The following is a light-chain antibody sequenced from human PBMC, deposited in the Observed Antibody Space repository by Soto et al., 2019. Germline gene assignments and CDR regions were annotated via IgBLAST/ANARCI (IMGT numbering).Light chain of an antibody. CDR1: QAVSHY. Sequence: DIQMTQSPSSLSASVGDRVTTTCRSIQAVSHYLAWYQREPGQVPRLLIFAASTLQSGVPSRFSGRGSGTDFTLTISSLQPEDVATYFCQSYNSPPFTIGPGTKVDI. J-gene: IGKJ3*01. CDR3: QSYNSPPFT. V-gene: IGKV1-27*01. CDR2: AAS.